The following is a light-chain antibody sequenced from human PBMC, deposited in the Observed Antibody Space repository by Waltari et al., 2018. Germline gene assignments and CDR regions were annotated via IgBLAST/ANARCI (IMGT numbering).Light chain of an antibody. Sequence: SSELTQDLAVSVALGQTVRITCQGDSLRRYYASWYQQRPGQPPLLGLYAQSNRPSGIPDRFSSSIAGNTASLTIAGAQAEDEGDYYCHSRDTSSTRVFGGGTRLTV. CDR2: AQS. CDR3: HSRDTSSTRV. V-gene: IGLV3-19*01. CDR1: SLRRYY. J-gene: IGLJ2*01.